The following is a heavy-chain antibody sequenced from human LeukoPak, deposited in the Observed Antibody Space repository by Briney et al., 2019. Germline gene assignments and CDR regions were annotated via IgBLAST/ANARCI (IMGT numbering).Heavy chain of an antibody. D-gene: IGHD3-9*01. Sequence: GASVKVSCKASGGTFSSYAISWVRQAPGPGLEWMGGIIPIFGTANYAQKFQGRVTITADESTSTAYMELSSLRSEDTAVYYCARERDGGFDWAFYWGQGTLVTVSS. CDR1: GGTFSSYA. CDR3: ARERDGGFDWAFY. CDR2: IIPIFGTA. J-gene: IGHJ4*02. V-gene: IGHV1-69*13.